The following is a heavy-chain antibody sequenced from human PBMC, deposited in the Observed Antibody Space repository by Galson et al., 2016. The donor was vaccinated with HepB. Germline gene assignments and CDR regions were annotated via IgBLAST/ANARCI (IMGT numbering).Heavy chain of an antibody. CDR1: GGSISGTSW. D-gene: IGHD2-15*01. CDR3: ARHGGDCSGGSCRYYFDY. CDR2: IYHSGSI. J-gene: IGHJ4*01. V-gene: IGHV4-4*02. Sequence: SETLSLTCAVSGGSISGTSWWSWVRQPPGKGLEWIGEIYHSGSINYNPSLQSRVTISVDTSRNQFSLNLFSVTAADTAVYYCARHGGDCSGGSCRYYFDYWGHGTQVTVSS.